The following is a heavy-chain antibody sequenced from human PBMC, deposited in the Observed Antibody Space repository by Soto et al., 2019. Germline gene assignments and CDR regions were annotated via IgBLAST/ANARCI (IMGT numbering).Heavy chain of an antibody. J-gene: IGHJ4*02. CDR2: IISAFGKT. V-gene: IGHV1-69*06. CDR1: GVTFTSYA. CDR3: AKSADRHSVTFLGKYYFDF. D-gene: IGHD2-21*01. Sequence: QVQLVQSGAEVKKPGSSVRVSCKASGVTFTSYAISWVRQAPGQGLEWMGGIISAFGKTTYAQKFQGRVTITADTSTSTAYMELSSLTSGDTAMYYCAKSADRHSVTFLGKYYFDFWGQGTLVTVSS.